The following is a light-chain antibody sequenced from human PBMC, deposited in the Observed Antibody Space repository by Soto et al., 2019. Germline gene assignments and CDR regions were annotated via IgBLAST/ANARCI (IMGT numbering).Light chain of an antibody. Sequence: QPASLSGSPGQSITISCTGTSSDIGSYNYVSWYQQHPGRAPKLMIFDVSYRPSGISDRFSGSKSGNTASLTISGLQPEDEADYYCSSYGASSTLFGGGTKVTVL. J-gene: IGLJ3*02. CDR1: SSDIGSYNY. CDR2: DVS. V-gene: IGLV2-14*03. CDR3: SSYGASSTL.